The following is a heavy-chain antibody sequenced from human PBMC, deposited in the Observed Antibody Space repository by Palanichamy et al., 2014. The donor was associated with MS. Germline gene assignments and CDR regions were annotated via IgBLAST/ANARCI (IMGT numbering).Heavy chain of an antibody. V-gene: IGHV3-72*01. D-gene: IGHD3-22*01. Sequence: EAQLVESGGGLVQSGGSLRLSCVASVIMFSNNYMDWVRQAPGKGLEWVGRIRTKDKSYTTEYAASVKGRFTISREDSKNSLYLQMNNLKTEDTAVYYCTRVYGSYQDSRGYWLGRFDIWGQGTMVTVSS. J-gene: IGHJ3*02. CDR3: TRVYGSYQDSRGYWLGRFDI. CDR1: VIMFSNNY. CDR2: IRTKDKSYTT.